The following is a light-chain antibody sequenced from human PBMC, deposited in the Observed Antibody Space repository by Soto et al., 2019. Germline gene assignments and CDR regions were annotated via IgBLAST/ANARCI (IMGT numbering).Light chain of an antibody. J-gene: IGKJ5*01. V-gene: IGKV3-11*01. Sequence: EIVLTQSPATLSLSPWERATLSCRASQSVGSYLAWYQQKPGQAPRLLIYGASNRATGIPARFSGSGSGTDFTLTIGSLASEDSAVYYCQQRDNWAITFSQGTRLEIK. CDR2: GAS. CDR1: QSVGSY. CDR3: QQRDNWAIT.